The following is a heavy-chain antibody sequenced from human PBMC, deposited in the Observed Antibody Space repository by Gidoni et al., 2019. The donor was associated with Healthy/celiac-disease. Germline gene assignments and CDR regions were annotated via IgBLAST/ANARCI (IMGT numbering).Heavy chain of an antibody. CDR1: GGSISSYY. CDR3: ARYLGDIVVVPAAMGNWYFDL. Sequence: QVQLQESGPGLVKPSETLSLTCTVSGGSISSYYWSWIRQPPGKGLEWIGYIYYSGSTNYNPSLKSRVTISVDTSKNQFSLKLSSVTAADTAVYYCARYLGDIVVVPAAMGNWYFDLWGRGTLVTVSS. J-gene: IGHJ2*01. V-gene: IGHV4-59*01. D-gene: IGHD2-2*01. CDR2: IYYSGST.